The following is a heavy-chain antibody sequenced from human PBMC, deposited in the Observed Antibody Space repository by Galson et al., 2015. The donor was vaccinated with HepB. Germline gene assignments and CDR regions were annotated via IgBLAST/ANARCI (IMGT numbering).Heavy chain of an antibody. CDR1: GGSISSGGYS. CDR2: IYYSGST. D-gene: IGHD4-23*01. V-gene: IGHV4-30-4*07. J-gene: IGHJ5*02. CDR3: ARVQSPDYGGNSVGGGWFDP. Sequence: TLSLTCAVSGGSISSGGYSWSWIRQPPGKGLEWIGYIYYSGSTYYNPSLKSRVTISVDTSKNQFSLKLSSVTAADTAVYYCARVQSPDYGGNSVGGGWFDPWGQGTLVTVSS.